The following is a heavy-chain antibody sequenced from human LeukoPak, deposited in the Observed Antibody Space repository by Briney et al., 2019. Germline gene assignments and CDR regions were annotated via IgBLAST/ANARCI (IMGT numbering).Heavy chain of an antibody. D-gene: IGHD1-14*01. V-gene: IGHV3-7*01. CDR3: ARAMVWDHGDY. J-gene: IGHJ4*02. CDR2: IKQDGSEK. CDR1: GFTFSNYW. Sequence: GGSLRLSCAASGFTFSNYWMSWVRQAPGKGLEWVANIKQDGSEKYYVDSVKGRFTVSRDNAKSTLYLQMNSLRAEDTAVYYCARAMVWDHGDYWGQGTLVTVSS.